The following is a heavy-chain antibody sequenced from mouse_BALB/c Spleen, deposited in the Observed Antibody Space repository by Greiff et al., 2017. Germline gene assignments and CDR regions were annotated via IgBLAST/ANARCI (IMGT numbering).Heavy chain of an antibody. CDR2: IDPENGDT. CDR1: GFNIKDYY. J-gene: IGHJ2*01. Sequence: VQLQQSGAELVRSGASVKLSCTASGFNIKDYYMHWVKQRPEQGLEWIGWIDPENGDTEYAPKFQGKATMTADTSSNTAYLQLSSLTSEDTAVYYCASYYGSSYGYWGQGTTLTVSS. D-gene: IGHD1-1*01. CDR3: ASYYGSSYGY. V-gene: IGHV14-4*02.